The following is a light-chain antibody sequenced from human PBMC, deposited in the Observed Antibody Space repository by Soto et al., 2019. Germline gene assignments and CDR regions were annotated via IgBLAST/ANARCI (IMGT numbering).Light chain of an antibody. CDR3: QHYATWPLT. Sequence: EIVMTQSPATLSVSPGERASLSCRASESVYSNLAWYQHKPGQAPRLLIYDASTRATGIPARFTGSGSGTEFTLTISSLQSEDFAVYYCQHYATWPLTFGGGTKVESK. CDR1: ESVYSN. V-gene: IGKV3-15*01. CDR2: DAS. J-gene: IGKJ4*01.